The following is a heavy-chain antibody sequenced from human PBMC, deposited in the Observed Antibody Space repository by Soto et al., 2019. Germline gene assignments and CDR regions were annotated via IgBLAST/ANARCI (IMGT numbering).Heavy chain of an antibody. Sequence: QTTLKESGPPLVKPTETLTLMCKFSGFSLSTNGVGVGWIRQPPGKALEWLALIYCNDVKRYSPSLKSRLTITTDTSKNQVCLTMTNLNPVDTATYYCARERAIVPRFCDPWVQGSLVTVSS. CDR2: IYCNDVK. J-gene: IGHJ5*02. V-gene: IGHV2-5*01. CDR1: GFSLSTNGVG. D-gene: IGHD1-26*01. CDR3: ARERAIVPRFCDP.